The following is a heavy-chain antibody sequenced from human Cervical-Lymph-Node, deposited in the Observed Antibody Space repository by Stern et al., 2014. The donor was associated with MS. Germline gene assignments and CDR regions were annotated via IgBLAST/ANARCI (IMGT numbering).Heavy chain of an antibody. CDR3: ARGLLGSENGFDI. D-gene: IGHD2-15*01. CDR1: GYTFTSYG. J-gene: IGHJ3*02. V-gene: IGHV1-18*01. Sequence: VQLVESGAEVKKPGASVKVSCKASGYTFTSYGISWVRQAPGQGLEWMGWMSAYNVNTNYAQKLEGRVTMTTDTSTSKAYMELRSQRSDDTAVYYCARGLLGSENGFDIWGQGTMVTVSS. CDR2: MSAYNVNT.